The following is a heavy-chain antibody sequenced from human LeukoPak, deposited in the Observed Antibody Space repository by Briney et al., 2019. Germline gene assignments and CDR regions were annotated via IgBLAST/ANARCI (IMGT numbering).Heavy chain of an antibody. D-gene: IGHD6-19*01. CDR2: IYTSGST. V-gene: IGHV4-61*02. CDR3: ARVGSGWYGGWFDP. Sequence: SETLSLTCTVSGGSISSGIYYWSWTRQPAAKGLEWIGRIYTSGSTNYNPSLKSRVTISVDTSKNQFSLKLSSVTAADTAVYYCARVGSGWYGGWFDPWGQGTLVTVSS. J-gene: IGHJ5*02. CDR1: GGSISSGIYY.